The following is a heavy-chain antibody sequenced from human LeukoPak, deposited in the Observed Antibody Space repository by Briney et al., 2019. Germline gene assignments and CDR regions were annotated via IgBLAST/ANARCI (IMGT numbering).Heavy chain of an antibody. CDR2: ISTSSSYI. J-gene: IGHJ2*01. CDR1: GFTFSSYT. Sequence: GGSLRLSCAASGFTFSSYTMNWVRQAPGKGLEWVSSISTSSSYIYYADSVEGRFTISRDNAKNSLYLQMNSLRAEDTAVYSCARPFGRERILFDLWGRGTLVTVSS. CDR3: ARPFGRERILFDL. V-gene: IGHV3-21*01. D-gene: IGHD1-26*01.